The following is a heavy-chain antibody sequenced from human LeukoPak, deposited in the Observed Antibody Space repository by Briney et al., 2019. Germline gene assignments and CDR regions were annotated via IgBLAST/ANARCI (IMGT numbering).Heavy chain of an antibody. D-gene: IGHD7-27*01. V-gene: IGHV4-59*08. CDR2: IYYSGST. J-gene: IGHJ4*02. Sequence: SETLSLTCTVSGGSISSYYWSWIRQPPGKGLEWIGYIYYSGSTNYNPSLKSRVTISVDTSKNKFSLKLSSVTAADTAVYYCARQTGNFDYWGQGTLVTVSS. CDR3: ARQTGNFDY. CDR1: GGSISSYY.